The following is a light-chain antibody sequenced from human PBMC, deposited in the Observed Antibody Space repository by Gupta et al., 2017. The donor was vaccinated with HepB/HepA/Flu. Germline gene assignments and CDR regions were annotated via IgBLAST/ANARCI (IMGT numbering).Light chain of an antibody. CDR1: QGIGPY. J-gene: IGKJ4*01. CDR3: QQVNSYPLT. CDR2: AAS. V-gene: IGKV1-9*01. Sequence: DIQLTQSRSFLSASVGDRVTITCRASQGIGPYLAWYQQKPGKAPKLLIYAASTLQSGVPLRFSGSGFGTEFTLTISSLQPEDFATYYCQQVNSYPLTFGGGTKVEIK.